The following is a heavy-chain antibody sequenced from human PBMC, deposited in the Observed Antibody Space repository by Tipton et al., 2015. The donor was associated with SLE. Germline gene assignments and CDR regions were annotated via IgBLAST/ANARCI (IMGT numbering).Heavy chain of an antibody. CDR1: GGSISSGSYS. V-gene: IGHV4-61*02. D-gene: IGHD3-9*01. CDR3: ARGGFDWGFPYFDN. CDR2: IYPSGST. J-gene: IGHJ4*02. Sequence: TLSLTCTVSGGSISSGSYSWSWIRQSAGKGLEWIGRIYPSGSTNYNPSLKSRVTISVDTSKNQFSLKLSSVTAADTAVYYCARGGFDWGFPYFDNWGQGTLVNVSS.